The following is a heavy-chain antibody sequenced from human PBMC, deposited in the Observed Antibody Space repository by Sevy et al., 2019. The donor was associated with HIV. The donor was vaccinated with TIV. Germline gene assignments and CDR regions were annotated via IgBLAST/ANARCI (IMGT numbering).Heavy chain of an antibody. V-gene: IGHV3-53*01. CDR3: ARDRVTYYYDSSGYYTSGYGMDV. J-gene: IGHJ6*02. D-gene: IGHD3-22*01. CDR2: IYSGDRT. Sequence: GGSLRLSCAASGFTVSSNYMSWVRQAPGKGLEWVSVIYSGDRTDYADSVKGRFTISRANSKNTLYLQMNSLRAEDTAVYYCARDRVTYYYDSSGYYTSGYGMDVWGQGTTVTVSS. CDR1: GFTVSSNY.